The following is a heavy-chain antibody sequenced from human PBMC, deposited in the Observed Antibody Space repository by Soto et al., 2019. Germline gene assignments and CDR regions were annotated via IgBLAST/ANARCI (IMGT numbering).Heavy chain of an antibody. D-gene: IGHD6-13*01. J-gene: IGHJ5*02. CDR3: ARGYSSSWYWFDP. CDR2: IYSGGST. CDR1: GFTVSSNY. V-gene: IGHV3-53*04. Sequence: GGSLRLSCAASGFTVSSNYMSWVRQAPGKWLEWVSVIYSGGSTYYADSVKGRFTISRHNSKNTLYLQMNSLRAEDTAMYYCARGYSSSWYWFDPWGQGTLVTVSS.